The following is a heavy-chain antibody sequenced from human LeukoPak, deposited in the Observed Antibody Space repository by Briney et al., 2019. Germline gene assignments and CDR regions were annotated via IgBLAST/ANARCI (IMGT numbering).Heavy chain of an antibody. Sequence: PSETLSLTCTVSGGSISSYYWSWIRQPPGKGLEWIGYIYYSGSTNYNPTLKSRVTISVDTSKNQFSLKLSSVTAADTAVYYCTRVSGIRDYYYYYYMDVWGKGTTVTISS. CDR1: GGSISSYY. CDR3: TRVSGIRDYYYYYYMDV. V-gene: IGHV4-59*01. D-gene: IGHD3-10*01. J-gene: IGHJ6*03. CDR2: IYYSGST.